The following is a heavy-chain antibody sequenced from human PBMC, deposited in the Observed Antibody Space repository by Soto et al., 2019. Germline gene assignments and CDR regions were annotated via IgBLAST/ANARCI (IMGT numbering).Heavy chain of an antibody. J-gene: IGHJ4*02. D-gene: IGHD6-19*01. V-gene: IGHV1-2*04. CDR3: ATXRISIAVAGETEYYFDY. CDR2: INPNSGDT. CDR1: GYIFTGCY. Sequence: ASVKVSCKASGYIFTGCYMHWVRQAPGQGLEWMGWINPNSGDTNYTQKFQGWVTMTRDTSISTAYMELSRLRSDDTAVYYCATXRISIAVAGETEYYFDYWGQGTLVTVSS.